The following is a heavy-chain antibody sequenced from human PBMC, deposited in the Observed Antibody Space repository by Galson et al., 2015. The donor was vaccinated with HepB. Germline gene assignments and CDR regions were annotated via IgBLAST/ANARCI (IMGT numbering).Heavy chain of an antibody. J-gene: IGHJ4*02. CDR3: ARIHSGGHASGSYGFDY. Sequence: PALVKPTQTLTLTCTFSGFSLTTSGMCVTWIRQPPGKALEWLARIDWDDDKYYSTSLKTRLTISKDTSKNQVVLTMTNMDPVDTATYYCARIHSGGHASGSYGFDYWGQGTLVTVSS. CDR2: IDWDDDK. CDR1: GFSLTTSGMC. V-gene: IGHV2-70*11. D-gene: IGHD3-10*01.